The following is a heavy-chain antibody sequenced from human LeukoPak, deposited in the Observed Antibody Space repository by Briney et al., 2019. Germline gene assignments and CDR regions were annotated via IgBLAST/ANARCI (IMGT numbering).Heavy chain of an antibody. J-gene: IGHJ4*02. CDR1: GFPFSGHY. CDR3: ARDHRWSDDY. Sequence: PGGSLRLSCAASGFPFSGHYMHWVRQAPGKGLVWVSHIKGDGSDTRYADSVEGRFIISRDNAKNPRDLQTDGLRAEDTGVYFCARDHRWSDDYWGQGTLVTVSS. CDR2: IKGDGSDT. D-gene: IGHD1-26*01. V-gene: IGHV3-74*01.